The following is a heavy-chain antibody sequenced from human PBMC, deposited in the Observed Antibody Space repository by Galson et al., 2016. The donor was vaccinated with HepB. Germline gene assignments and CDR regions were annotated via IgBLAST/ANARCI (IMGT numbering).Heavy chain of an antibody. V-gene: IGHV3-74*01. CDR3: AREDYGDDPVYYYYYGMDV. J-gene: IGHJ6*02. Sequence: SLRLSCAASGFTFSRHWMHWVRQAPGKGLVWVSRINSDGSSTTYADSVKGRFTISRDNAKNTLYLQMNSLRAEDTAVYYCAREDYGDDPVYYYYYGMDVWGQGTLVTVSS. D-gene: IGHD4-17*01. CDR2: INSDGSST. CDR1: GFTFSRHW.